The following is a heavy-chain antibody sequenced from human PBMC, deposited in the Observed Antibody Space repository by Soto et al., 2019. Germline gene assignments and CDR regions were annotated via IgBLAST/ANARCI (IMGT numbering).Heavy chain of an antibody. CDR3: AKGLSSWYGLYYYGMDV. J-gene: IGHJ6*01. V-gene: IGHV3-30*18. Sequence: QVQLVESGGGVVQPGRSLRLSCAASGFTFSSYGMHWVRQAPGKGLEWVAVISYDGSNKYYADSVKGRFTISRDNSKNTLYLQMNSLRAEDTAVYYCAKGLSSWYGLYYYGMDVW. CDR1: GFTFSSYG. D-gene: IGHD6-13*01. CDR2: ISYDGSNK.